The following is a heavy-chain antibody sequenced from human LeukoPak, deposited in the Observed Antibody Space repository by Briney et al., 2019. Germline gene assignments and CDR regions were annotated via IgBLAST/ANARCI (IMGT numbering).Heavy chain of an antibody. CDR3: ARDQNYYSSGSYDWFDP. CDR2: INPNSGGT. Sequence: GASVKVSCXASGYTFTDYYIHWVRQARGQGLEWMGRINPNSGGTKYAQKFQGRVTMTRDTSISTAYMELSRLRSDDTAVYYCARDQNYYSSGSYDWFDPWGQGTLVTVSS. CDR1: GYTFTDYY. V-gene: IGHV1-2*06. D-gene: IGHD3-10*01. J-gene: IGHJ5*02.